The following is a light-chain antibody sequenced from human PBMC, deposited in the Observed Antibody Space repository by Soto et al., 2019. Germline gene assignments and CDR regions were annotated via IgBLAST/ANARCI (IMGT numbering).Light chain of an antibody. CDR3: QQYNNWPPART. V-gene: IGKV3-15*01. CDR2: GAS. CDR1: QSVGSN. Sequence: EIVMTQSPATLSVSPGERATLSCRASQSVGSNLAWYQQKPGQAPRLLIYGASTRATGIPARFSGSGSGTEFTLTIRSLQSEDFALYFCQQYNNWPPARTFGQGTKVEIK. J-gene: IGKJ1*01.